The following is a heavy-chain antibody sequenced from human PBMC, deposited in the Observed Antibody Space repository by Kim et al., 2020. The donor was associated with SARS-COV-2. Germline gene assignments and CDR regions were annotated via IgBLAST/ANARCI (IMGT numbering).Heavy chain of an antibody. CDR3: AKTEHIVGGSYYFDY. CDR1: GFTFSDHY. V-gene: IGHV3-72*01. J-gene: IGHJ4*02. Sequence: GGSLRLSCAASGFTFSDHYMDWVRQAPGKGLEWVGRSRNKANKYTTEYAASVKGRFTISRDESKSSLYLQMKSLKTEDTAVYYCAKTEHIVGGSYYFDYWGQGTLVTVSS. CDR2: SRNKANKYTT. D-gene: IGHD1-26*01.